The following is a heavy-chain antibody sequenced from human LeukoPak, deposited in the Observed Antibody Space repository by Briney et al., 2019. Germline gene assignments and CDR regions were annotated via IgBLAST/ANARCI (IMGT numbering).Heavy chain of an antibody. CDR2: IWYDGSNK. Sequence: GGSLRLSCAASGFTFSSYGMHWVRQAPGKGLEWVAVIWYDGSNKYYADSVKGRFTISSDNSKNTLYLQMNSLRAEDTAVYYCAREDYCSGGSCYSEAFDIWGQGTMVTVSS. D-gene: IGHD2-15*01. CDR3: AREDYCSGGSCYSEAFDI. J-gene: IGHJ3*02. V-gene: IGHV3-33*01. CDR1: GFTFSSYG.